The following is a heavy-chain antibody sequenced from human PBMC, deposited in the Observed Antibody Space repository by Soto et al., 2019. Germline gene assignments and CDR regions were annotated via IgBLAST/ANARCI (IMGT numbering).Heavy chain of an antibody. CDR1: GFTFGRHG. D-gene: IGHD4-17*01. CDR3: ARDDDDGYNGLDY. CDR2: IGSDGRRD. J-gene: IGHJ4*01. Sequence: QVQLVESGGGVVQPGGSLRLSCAASGFTFGRHGMQWVRQAPGKGLEWVAVIGSDGRRDSYADSVKGRFTISRDNGQNTLYLKMNSLRAEDTAVYYCARDDDDGYNGLDYWGHGTLFTVSS. V-gene: IGHV3-33*01.